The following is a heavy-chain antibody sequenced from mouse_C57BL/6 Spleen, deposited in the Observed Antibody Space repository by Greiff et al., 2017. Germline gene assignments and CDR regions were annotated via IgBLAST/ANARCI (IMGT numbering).Heavy chain of an antibody. Sequence: EVQLQESGPGLVKPSQSLSLTCSVTGYSITSGYYWNWIRQFPGNKLEWMGYISYDGSNNYNPSLKNRISITRDTSKNQFFLKLNSVTTEDTATYYCARVHSNYFYAMDYWGQGTSVTVSS. J-gene: IGHJ4*01. CDR2: ISYDGSN. CDR1: GYSITSGYY. D-gene: IGHD2-5*01. CDR3: ARVHSNYFYAMDY. V-gene: IGHV3-6*01.